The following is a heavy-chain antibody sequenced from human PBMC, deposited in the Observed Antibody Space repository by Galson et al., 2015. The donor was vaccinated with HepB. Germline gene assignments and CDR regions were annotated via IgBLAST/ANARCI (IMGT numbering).Heavy chain of an antibody. J-gene: IGHJ5*02. CDR3: ARSPFHDSGWYGNWFDP. CDR2: INPSGGST. Sequence: SVKVSCKASGYTFTSYYMHWVRQAPGQGLEWMGIINPSGGSTSYAQKLQGRVTMTRDTSTSTVYMELSSLRSEDTAVYYCARSPFHDSGWYGNWFDPWGQGTLVTVSS. CDR1: GYTFTSYY. D-gene: IGHD6-19*01. V-gene: IGHV1-46*04.